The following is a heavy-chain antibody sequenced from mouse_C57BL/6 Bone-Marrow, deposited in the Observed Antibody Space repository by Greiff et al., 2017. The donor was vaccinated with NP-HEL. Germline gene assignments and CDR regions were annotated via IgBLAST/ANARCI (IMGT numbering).Heavy chain of an antibody. V-gene: IGHV1-64*01. CDR3: AKPHYYGSSWYFDV. CDR1: GYTFTSYW. D-gene: IGHD1-1*01. Sequence: QVQLQQPGAELVKPGASVKLSCKASGYTFTSYWMHWVKQRPGQGLEWIGMIHPNSGSTNYNEKFKSKATLTVDKSSSTAYMQLSSLTSEDSAVYYCAKPHYYGSSWYFDVWGIGTTVTVSS. CDR2: IHPNSGST. J-gene: IGHJ1*03.